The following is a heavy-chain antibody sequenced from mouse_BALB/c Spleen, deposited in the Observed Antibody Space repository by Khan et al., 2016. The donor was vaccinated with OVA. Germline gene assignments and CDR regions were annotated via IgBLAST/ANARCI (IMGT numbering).Heavy chain of an antibody. V-gene: IGHV2-9*02. CDR2: IWAGGSK. CDR3: ARNREPDYFDY. CDR1: GFSLTSHG. J-gene: IGHJ2*01. Sequence: VQLQESGPGLVAPSQSLSITCTVSGFSLTSHGVHWVRQPPGKGLAWLGVIWAGGSKNYNSALMSRLSISKDSSKSQVFLKMNSLQTDDTAMYYCARNREPDYFDYWGQGTTLTVSS.